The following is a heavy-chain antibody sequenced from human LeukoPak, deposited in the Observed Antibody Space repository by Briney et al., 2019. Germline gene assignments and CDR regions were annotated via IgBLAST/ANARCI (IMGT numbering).Heavy chain of an antibody. CDR3: AKVIHLSYYYGMDV. Sequence: GGSLRLSCAASGFTFSSYSMNWVRQAPGKGLEWVSYISSSSGTIYYADSVKGRFTISRDNAKNSLYLQMNSLRAEDTAVYYCAKVIHLSYYYGMDVWGQGTTVTVSS. CDR1: GFTFSSYS. V-gene: IGHV3-48*01. CDR2: ISSSSGTI. D-gene: IGHD3-22*01. J-gene: IGHJ6*02.